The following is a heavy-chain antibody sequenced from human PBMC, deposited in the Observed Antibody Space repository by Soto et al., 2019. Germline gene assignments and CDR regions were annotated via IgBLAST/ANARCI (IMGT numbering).Heavy chain of an antibody. Sequence: ASVKVSCKASGYTFTSYGISWVRQAPGQGLEWMGWISAYNGNTNYAQKLQGRVTMTTDTSTSTAYMELRSLRSDDTAVYYCARSLCGRLPLACGMDVWGQGTTVTVSS. D-gene: IGHD6-25*01. CDR2: ISAYNGNT. J-gene: IGHJ6*02. CDR1: GYTFTSYG. V-gene: IGHV1-18*01. CDR3: ARSLCGRLPLACGMDV.